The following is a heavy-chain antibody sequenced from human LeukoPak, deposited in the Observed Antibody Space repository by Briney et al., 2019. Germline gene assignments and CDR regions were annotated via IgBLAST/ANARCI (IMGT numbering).Heavy chain of an antibody. J-gene: IGHJ4*02. V-gene: IGHV4-59*01. CDR1: GGSISSYY. CDR3: ARVRTAWFGEYLGFDY. CDR2: IYYSGST. D-gene: IGHD3-10*01. Sequence: PSETLSLTCTVSGGSISSYYWSWIRQPPGKGLEWIGYIYYSGSTNCNPSLKSRVTISVDTSKNQFSLKLSSVTAADTAVYYCARVRTAWFGEYLGFDYRGQGTLVTVSS.